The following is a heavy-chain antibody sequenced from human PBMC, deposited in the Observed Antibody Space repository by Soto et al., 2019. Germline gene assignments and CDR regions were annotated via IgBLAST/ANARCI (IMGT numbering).Heavy chain of an antibody. J-gene: IGHJ6*02. CDR1: GGFISTYY. Sequence: QVQLQESGPGLVRPSETLSLTCTVSGGFISTYYWSWIRQPPGKELEWIGYMYSSGRTNYNPSLKSRVTISVDPSKNQFSLKLSSVTAADTAVYYCARDSRTAGQLIPHYYYGMDVWGQGTTVTVSS. CDR3: ARDSRTAGQLIPHYYYGMDV. CDR2: MYSSGRT. V-gene: IGHV4-59*01. D-gene: IGHD1-1*01.